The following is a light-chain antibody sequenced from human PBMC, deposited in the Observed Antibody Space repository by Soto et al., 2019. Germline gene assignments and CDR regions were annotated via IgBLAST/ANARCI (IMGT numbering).Light chain of an antibody. Sequence: EIVLTQSPATLSLSPAEGATLSCRASQSIGSYVAWFQQKLGQAPRLLIYDASKRATGVPARFSGSGSGTDFGLTIRSLEPEGFALYYCQRRSDWPISCGEGTRLEIK. CDR1: QSIGSY. J-gene: IGKJ5*01. CDR2: DAS. CDR3: QRRSDWPIS. V-gene: IGKV3-11*01.